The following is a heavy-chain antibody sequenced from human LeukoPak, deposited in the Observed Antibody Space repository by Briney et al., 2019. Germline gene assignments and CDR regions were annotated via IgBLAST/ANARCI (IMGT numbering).Heavy chain of an antibody. J-gene: IGHJ4*02. CDR3: ATSPVYYFDY. D-gene: IGHD5/OR15-5a*01. Sequence: GRSLRLSCAASGFTFSRYAMHWVRQAPGKGLEWVAVISYDGSNKYYADSVKGRFTISRDNSKNTLYLQMNSLRAEDTAVYYCATSPVYYFDYRGQGTLVTVSS. CDR2: ISYDGSNK. V-gene: IGHV3-30*01. CDR1: GFTFSRYA.